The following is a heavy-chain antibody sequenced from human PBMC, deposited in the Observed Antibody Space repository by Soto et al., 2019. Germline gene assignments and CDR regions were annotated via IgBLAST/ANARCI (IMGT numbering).Heavy chain of an antibody. CDR2: IYYSGST. V-gene: IGHV4-31*03. Sequence: SETLSLTCTVSGGSINSGGYYWSWIRQHPGKGLEWIGYIYYSGSTYYNPSLKSRVTISVDTSKNQFSLKLSSVTAADTAVYYCARGGDGYNYAAFDIWGQGTMVTVSS. J-gene: IGHJ3*02. D-gene: IGHD5-12*01. CDR1: GGSINSGGYY. CDR3: ARGGDGYNYAAFDI.